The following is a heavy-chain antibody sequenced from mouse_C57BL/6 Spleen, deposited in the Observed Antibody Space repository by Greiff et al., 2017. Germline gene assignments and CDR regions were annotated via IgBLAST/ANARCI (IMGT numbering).Heavy chain of an antibody. Sequence: EVHLVESGGGLVKPGGSLKLSCAASGFTFSDYGMHWVRQAPEKGLEWVAYISSGSSTIYYADTVKGRFTISRDNAKNTLFLQMTSLRSEDTAMYYCARQAYYSNYGAMDYWGQGTSVTVSS. J-gene: IGHJ4*01. D-gene: IGHD2-5*01. CDR1: GFTFSDYG. V-gene: IGHV5-17*01. CDR2: ISSGSSTI. CDR3: ARQAYYSNYGAMDY.